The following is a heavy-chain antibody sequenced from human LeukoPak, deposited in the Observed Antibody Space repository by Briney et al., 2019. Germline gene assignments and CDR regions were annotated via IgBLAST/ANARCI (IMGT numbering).Heavy chain of an antibody. CDR1: GFTFDDYA. CDR2: ISWNSGSI. J-gene: IGHJ4*02. V-gene: IGHV3-9*01. CDR3: AKGTNSGYRSSFDY. Sequence: PGGSLRLSCAASGFTFDDYATHWVRQAPGKGLEWVSGISWNSGSIGYADSVKGRFTISRDNAKNSLYLQMNSLRAEDTALYYCAKGTNSGYRSSFDYWGQGTLVTVSS. D-gene: IGHD5-12*01.